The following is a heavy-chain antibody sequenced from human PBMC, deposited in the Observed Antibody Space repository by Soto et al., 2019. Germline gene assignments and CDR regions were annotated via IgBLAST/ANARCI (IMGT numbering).Heavy chain of an antibody. CDR1: GFTFSSYA. V-gene: IGHV3-23*01. J-gene: IGHJ4*02. D-gene: IGHD2-15*01. CDR2: ISGSGGST. Sequence: EVQLLESGGGLVQPGGSLRLSCAASGFTFSSYAMSWVRQAPGKGLEWVSAISGSGGSTYYADSVKGRFTISRDNSKNTLYLQMNSLRAEDTAVYYCAKGWDTYCSGGSCYSFDYWAREPWSPSPQ. CDR3: AKGWDTYCSGGSCYSFDY.